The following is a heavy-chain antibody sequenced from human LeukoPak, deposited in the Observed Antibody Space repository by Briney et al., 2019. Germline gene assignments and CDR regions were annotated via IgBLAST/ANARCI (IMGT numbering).Heavy chain of an antibody. CDR1: GFTFSSYE. CDR3: ARETHYDSSGYHNDY. D-gene: IGHD3-22*01. J-gene: IGHJ4*02. Sequence: GGSLRLSCAASGFTFSSYEMNWVRQAPGKGLEWVSYISSSGSFIYYADSVKGRFTISRDNAKNSLYLQMNSLRAEDTAVYYCARETHYDSSGYHNDYWGQGTLVTVPS. V-gene: IGHV3-48*03. CDR2: ISSSGSFI.